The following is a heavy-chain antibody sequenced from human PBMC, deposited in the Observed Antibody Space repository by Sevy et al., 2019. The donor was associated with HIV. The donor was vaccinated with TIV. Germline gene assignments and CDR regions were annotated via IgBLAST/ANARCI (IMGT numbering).Heavy chain of an antibody. CDR3: ARDPTFSSDNRGYYPFDS. CDR1: GFIFSNYA. J-gene: IGHJ4*02. CDR2: ISYDGSNK. D-gene: IGHD3-22*01. Sequence: GGSLRLSCAASGFIFSNYAIHWVRRAPGKGLEWVAVISYDGSNKHYAASVKGRFTISRDNSRNTLFLQMNSLRLDDAAVYYCARDPTFSSDNRGYYPFDSWGQGTLVTVSS. V-gene: IGHV3-30*04.